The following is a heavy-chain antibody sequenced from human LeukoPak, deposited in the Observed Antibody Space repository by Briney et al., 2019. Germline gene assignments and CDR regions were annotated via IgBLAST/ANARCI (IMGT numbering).Heavy chain of an antibody. CDR3: AKDALGSSSWYPYYFDY. Sequence: PSETLSLTCAVSGGSISSSNWWSWVRQPPGKGLEWIGEIYHSGSTNYNPSLKSRVTISVDKSKNQFSLKLSSVTAADTALYYCAKDALGSSSWYPYYFDYWGQGTLVTVSS. D-gene: IGHD6-13*01. CDR1: GGSISSSNW. CDR2: IYHSGST. J-gene: IGHJ4*02. V-gene: IGHV4-4*02.